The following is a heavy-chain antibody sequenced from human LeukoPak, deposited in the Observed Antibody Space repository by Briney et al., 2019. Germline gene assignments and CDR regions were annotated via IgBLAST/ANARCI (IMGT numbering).Heavy chain of an antibody. CDR3: APTSEAYTSNWNV. D-gene: IGHD1-20*01. CDR1: GYRFTDDY. Sequence: ASVKVSCKASGYRFTDDYMHWMRQAPGQGLEWMGWINPDSGFTVYAQKFQGRVTMTRDTSISTAYMEVRRLRSDDTAVYYCAPTSEAYTSNWNVWGQGTLVTVSS. J-gene: IGHJ4*02. V-gene: IGHV1-2*02. CDR2: INPDSGFT.